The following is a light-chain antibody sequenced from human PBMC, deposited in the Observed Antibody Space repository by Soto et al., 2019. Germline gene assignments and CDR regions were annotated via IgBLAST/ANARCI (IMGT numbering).Light chain of an antibody. CDR2: DAS. CDR3: QHYGSSPLVT. CDR1: QRVSSRT. J-gene: IGKJ4*01. Sequence: EIVLTQSPGTLYLSSGERATLACRTSQRVSSRTLAWYQQKPGQAPRLLLFDASRRATGAQDRFSGSGSGTDFTLTISRLEPDDFAVDYCQHYGSSPLVTFGGGTKVEIK. V-gene: IGKV3-20*01.